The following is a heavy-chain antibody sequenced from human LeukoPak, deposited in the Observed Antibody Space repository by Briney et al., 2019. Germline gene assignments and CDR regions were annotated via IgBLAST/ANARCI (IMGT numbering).Heavy chain of an antibody. D-gene: IGHD6-13*01. Sequence: GGSLRLSCAASGFTFSSYAMSWVRQAPGKGLEWVSAISDSGGSTYYADSVKGRFTISRDNSKNTLYLQMNSLRAEDTAVYYCAKDSQLVFGYFDYWGQGTLVTVSS. CDR3: AKDSQLVFGYFDY. CDR2: ISDSGGST. CDR1: GFTFSSYA. J-gene: IGHJ4*02. V-gene: IGHV3-23*01.